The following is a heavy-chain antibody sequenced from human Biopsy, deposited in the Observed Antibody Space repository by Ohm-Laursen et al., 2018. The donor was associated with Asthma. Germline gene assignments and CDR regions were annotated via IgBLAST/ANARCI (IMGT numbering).Heavy chain of an antibody. D-gene: IGHD4-17*01. V-gene: IGHV1-24*01. CDR2: NDHEEGGT. J-gene: IGHJ4*02. CDR3: ASDFPKDYVRYNFQF. Sequence: SSVKVSCKISGYSLTDLSMHWVRQAPGQGLEWMGGNDHEEGGTVNARRFQGRVTMTEDTSTDTAYMELSSLSSDDTAVYYCASDFPKDYVRYNFQFWGQGALVTVSS. CDR1: GYSLTDLS.